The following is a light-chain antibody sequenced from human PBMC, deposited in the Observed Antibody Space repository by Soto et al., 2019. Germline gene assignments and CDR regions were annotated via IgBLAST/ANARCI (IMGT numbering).Light chain of an antibody. CDR3: QHYGSSLWT. J-gene: IGKJ1*01. CDR2: GAF. V-gene: IGKV3-20*01. Sequence: EIVLTQSPGTLSLSPGERATLSCRASQSVSSNYLAWFQQKPGQAPRLLIYGAFSSATGIPDRFSGSTSGTDLTLTISRLEPEDFAVYYCQHYGSSLWTFGQGTKVEIK. CDR1: QSVSSNY.